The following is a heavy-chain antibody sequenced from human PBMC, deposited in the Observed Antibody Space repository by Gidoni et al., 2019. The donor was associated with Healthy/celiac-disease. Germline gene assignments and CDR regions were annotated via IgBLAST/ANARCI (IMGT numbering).Heavy chain of an antibody. J-gene: IGHJ4*02. CDR2: ISSSSSTI. CDR3: ASGYSSSLDY. Sequence: EVQLVESGGGLVQPGGSLRLSCAASGFTFSSYSMNWVRKAPGKGLEWVSYISSSSSTIYYADSVKCRFTISRDNAKNSLYLQMNSLRAEDTAVYYCASGYSSSLDYWGQGTLVTVSS. V-gene: IGHV3-48*01. D-gene: IGHD6-13*01. CDR1: GFTFSSYS.